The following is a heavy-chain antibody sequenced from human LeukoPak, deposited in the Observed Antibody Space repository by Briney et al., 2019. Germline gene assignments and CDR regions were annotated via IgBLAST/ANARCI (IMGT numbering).Heavy chain of an antibody. CDR1: GFTFSSYS. CDR3: ARDPFSTPDYYDSSGYELFDI. V-gene: IGHV3-48*02. J-gene: IGHJ3*02. Sequence: GGSLRLSCAASGFTFSSYSMNWVRQAPGKGLEWVSYISSSSSTIYYADSVKGRFTISRDNAKNSLYLQMNSLRDKDTAVYYCARDPFSTPDYYDSSGYELFDIWGQGTMVTVSS. D-gene: IGHD3-22*01. CDR2: ISSSSSTI.